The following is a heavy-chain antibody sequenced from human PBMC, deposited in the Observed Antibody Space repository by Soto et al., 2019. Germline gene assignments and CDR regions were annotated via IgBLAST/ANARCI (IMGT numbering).Heavy chain of an antibody. Sequence: ASVKVSCKASGGTFSSYAISWVRQAPGQGLEWMGRIIPMFSTPHYAQKFQGRVTIIADESTTTVNMEMRGLTYEDTAVYYCARAQFSDILTADDYGMDVWGQGTSVTVSS. V-gene: IGHV1-69*13. CDR3: ARAQFSDILTADDYGMDV. CDR1: GGTFSSYA. CDR2: IIPMFSTP. D-gene: IGHD3-9*01. J-gene: IGHJ6*02.